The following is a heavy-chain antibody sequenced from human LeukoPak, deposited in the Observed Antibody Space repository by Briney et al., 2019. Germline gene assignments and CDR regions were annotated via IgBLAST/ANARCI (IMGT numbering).Heavy chain of an antibody. Sequence: SETLSLTCTVSGGSISSGGYYWSWIRQHPGKGLEWIGYIYYSGSTYYNPSLKSRVTISVDTSKNQFSLKLSSVTAADTAVYYCARELMVRGRDWFDPWGQGTLVTVSS. V-gene: IGHV4-31*03. CDR3: ARELMVRGRDWFDP. J-gene: IGHJ5*02. CDR1: GGSISSGGYY. D-gene: IGHD3-10*01. CDR2: IYYSGST.